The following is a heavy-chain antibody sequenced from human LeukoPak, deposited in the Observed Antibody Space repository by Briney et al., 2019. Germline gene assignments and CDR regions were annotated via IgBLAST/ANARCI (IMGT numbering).Heavy chain of an antibody. CDR3: AKEYSVRNQFDY. D-gene: IGHD1-14*01. CDR2: ISNNGGYK. Sequence: PGGSLRLSCATSGFTFSSYGFHWVRQAPGKGLEWVAVISNNGGYKHYTDSVKGRFTISRDNSKNTLFLEMNSLRAEDTAVYYCAKEYSVRNQFDYWGQGTLVAVSS. CDR1: GFTFSSYG. J-gene: IGHJ4*02. V-gene: IGHV3-33*06.